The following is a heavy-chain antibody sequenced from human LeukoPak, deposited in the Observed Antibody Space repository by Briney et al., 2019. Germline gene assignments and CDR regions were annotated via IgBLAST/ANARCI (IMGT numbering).Heavy chain of an antibody. V-gene: IGHV3-74*01. CDR1: GFTFSSYW. CDR3: AREPGYYYGMDV. Sequence: GGSLRLSCAASGFTFSSYWMHWVRQAPGKGLVWVSRINSDGSSTSYADSVKGRFTISRDNAKNTLYPQMNSLRAEDTAVYYCAREPGYYYGMDVWGQGTTVTVSS. J-gene: IGHJ6*02. CDR2: INSDGSST.